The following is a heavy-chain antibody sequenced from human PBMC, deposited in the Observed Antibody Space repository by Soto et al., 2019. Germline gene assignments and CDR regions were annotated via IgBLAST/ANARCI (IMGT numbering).Heavy chain of an antibody. D-gene: IGHD6-19*01. J-gene: IGHJ4*02. V-gene: IGHV1-2*04. CDR3: ARGGHKQW. Sequence: QVQLVQSGAEVKKPGASVKVSCKASGYTFTGYYMHWVRQAPGQGLEWMGWINPNSGGTNYAQKCQGWVTMTRDTSSRTAYMELSRLRSDDTAVYYCARGGHKQWWGQGTLVTVSS. CDR2: INPNSGGT. CDR1: GYTFTGYY.